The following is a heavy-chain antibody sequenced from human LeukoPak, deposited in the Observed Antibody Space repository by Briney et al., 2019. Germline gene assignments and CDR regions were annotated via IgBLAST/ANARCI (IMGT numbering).Heavy chain of an antibody. V-gene: IGHV1-8*01. CDR3: ARGRGSGHKENWFDP. CDR1: GYTFTTYD. D-gene: IGHD6-19*01. Sequence: ASVKVSCKASGYTFTTYDINWVRQATGQGLEWTGWMNPNSGNTGYTQKFQGRVTMTRNTSIGTAYMELSSLRSEDTAVYYCARGRGSGHKENWFDPWGQGTLVTVSS. J-gene: IGHJ5*02. CDR2: MNPNSGNT.